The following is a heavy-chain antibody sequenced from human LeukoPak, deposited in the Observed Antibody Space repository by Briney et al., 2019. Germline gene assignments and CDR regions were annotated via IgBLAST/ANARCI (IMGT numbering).Heavy chain of an antibody. CDR1: GFTFGDYA. CDR3: TRLVPYLDY. Sequence: GGSLRLSCTASGFTFGDYAMSWARRAQGQGLSGLGFIRSKVYGETTEYAASVKGRFTVSRDDSNSLAYLQMNSLQTEDTAVYYCTRLVPYLDYWGQGTLVTVSS. D-gene: IGHD2-2*01. V-gene: IGHV3-49*04. J-gene: IGHJ4*02. CDR2: IRSKVYGETT.